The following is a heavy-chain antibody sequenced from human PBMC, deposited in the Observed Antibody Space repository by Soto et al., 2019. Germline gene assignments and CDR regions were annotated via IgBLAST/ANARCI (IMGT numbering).Heavy chain of an antibody. CDR2: IYWDDDK. CDR3: AHITGVDRPAYYFDY. CDR1: GFSLGTSGVG. V-gene: IGHV2-5*02. Sequence: SGPTLVNPTQTLTLACTFSGFSLGTSGVGVGWIRQPPGKALEWLALIYWDDDKRYSPSLKSRLTITKDTSKNQVVLTMTNMDPVDTATYYCAHITGVDRPAYYFDYWGQGTLVTVSS. D-gene: IGHD2-15*01. J-gene: IGHJ4*02.